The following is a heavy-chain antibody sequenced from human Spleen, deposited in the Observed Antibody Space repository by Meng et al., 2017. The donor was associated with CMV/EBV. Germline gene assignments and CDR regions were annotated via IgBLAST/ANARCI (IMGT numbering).Heavy chain of an antibody. D-gene: IGHD6-25*01. CDR3: ARGSGYYYYGMDV. V-gene: IGHV4-34*01. CDR2: INHSGST. CDR1: GGSFSGYY. J-gene: IGHJ6*02. Sequence: SETLSLTCAVYGGSFSGYYWTWIRQPPGKGLEWIGEINHSGSTNYNPSLKSRVTISEDTSKNQFSLKLSSVTAADTAVYYCARGSGYYYYGMDVWGQGTTVTVSS.